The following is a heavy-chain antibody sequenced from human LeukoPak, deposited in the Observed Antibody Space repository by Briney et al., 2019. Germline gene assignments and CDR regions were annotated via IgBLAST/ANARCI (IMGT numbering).Heavy chain of an antibody. CDR2: ITSSSSTI. CDR3: AAEGYYGGFDI. J-gene: IGHJ3*02. V-gene: IGHV3-48*02. D-gene: IGHD3-3*01. CDR1: GFTFSGYS. Sequence: GGSLRLSCAASGFTFSGYSMNWVRQAPGEGLEWVSYITSSSSTILYTDSVKGRFTISRDNAKNSLSLQMNSLADEDTAVYYCAAEGYYGGFDIWGQGTMVTVSS.